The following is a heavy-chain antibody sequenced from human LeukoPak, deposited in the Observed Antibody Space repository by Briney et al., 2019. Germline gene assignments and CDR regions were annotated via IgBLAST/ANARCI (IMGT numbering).Heavy chain of an antibody. J-gene: IGHJ4*02. CDR2: IYGGNGNT. CDR3: ARGWGGDCYHVH. D-gene: IGHD2-21*02. CDR1: GYTFTSYA. Sequence: ASVKVSCKASGYTFTSYAMHWVRQAPGQRLEWMGWIYGGNGNTKYSQKFQGRVSITRDTSASTVYMELSSLGSEDTAVYYCARGWGGDCYHVHWGQGTLSPSPQ. V-gene: IGHV1-3*01.